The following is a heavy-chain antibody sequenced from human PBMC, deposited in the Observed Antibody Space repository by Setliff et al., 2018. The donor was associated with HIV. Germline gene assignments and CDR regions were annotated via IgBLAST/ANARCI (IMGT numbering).Heavy chain of an antibody. Sequence: GGSLRLSCAVSGVTYNDHFMDWVRQAPGKGLEWLGRSRSKSEGYATYYAASVKDRFIISRDESKTALFLQMNSLRTEDAAVYFCSTGPTRVSDGVADFWGPGTLVTVSS. J-gene: IGHJ4*02. CDR1: GVTYNDHF. CDR2: SRSKSEGYAT. CDR3: STGPTRVSDGVADF. D-gene: IGHD2-8*02. V-gene: IGHV3-72*01.